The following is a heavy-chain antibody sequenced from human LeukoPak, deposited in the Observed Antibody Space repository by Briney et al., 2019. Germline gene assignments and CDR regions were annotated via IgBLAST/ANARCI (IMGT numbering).Heavy chain of an antibody. CDR2: IYPGDSDT. D-gene: IGHD3-16*01. CDR3: ARPGHRGYDWGMEPDAFDI. V-gene: IGHV5-51*01. J-gene: IGHJ3*02. Sequence: PGESLKISCKGSGYSFTSYWIGWVRQMPGKGLEWMGIIYPGDSDTRYSPSFQGQVTISADKSISTAYLQWSSLKASDTAMYYCARPGHRGYDWGMEPDAFDIWGQGTMVTVSS. CDR1: GYSFTSYW.